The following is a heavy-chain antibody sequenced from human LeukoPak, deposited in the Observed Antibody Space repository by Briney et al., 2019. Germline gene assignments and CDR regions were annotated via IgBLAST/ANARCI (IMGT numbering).Heavy chain of an antibody. D-gene: IGHD3-3*01. CDR1: GFSFSSNA. CDR2: MSHDGYNK. CDR3: ARDRALEWSFNWFDP. V-gene: IGHV3-30-3*01. Sequence: GRSLRLSCAASGFSFSSNAMHWVRQAPGKGLEWVAVMSHDGYNKYYAASVKGRFTISRDNSKNTLYLQMNSLRIDDSALYYCARDRALEWSFNWFDPWGQGTLVTVSS. J-gene: IGHJ5*02.